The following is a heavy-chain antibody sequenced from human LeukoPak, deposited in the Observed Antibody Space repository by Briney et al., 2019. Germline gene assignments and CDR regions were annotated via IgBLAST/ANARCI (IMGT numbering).Heavy chain of an antibody. D-gene: IGHD3-10*01. CDR1: GGSISSSSYY. CDR2: IYYSGST. J-gene: IGHJ2*01. V-gene: IGHV4-39*07. Sequence: PSETLSLTCTVSGGSISSSSYYWGWIRQPPGKGLEWIGSIYYSGSTYYNPSLKSRVTISVDTSKNQFSLKLSSVTAADTAVYYCARDPFGELSYWYFDLWGRGTLVTVSS. CDR3: ARDPFGELSYWYFDL.